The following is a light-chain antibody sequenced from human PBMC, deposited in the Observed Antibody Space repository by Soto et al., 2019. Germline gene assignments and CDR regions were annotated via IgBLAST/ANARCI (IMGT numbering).Light chain of an antibody. Sequence: QSVLTQTPSASGSPGQSVTISCTGTSSDIGGYDHVSWYQHYPGKAPKLVIYEVTKRPSGVPDRFSGSKSGNTASLTGSGLQAAAEADYFWCSFAGNNNLVFGGGTKLTVL. J-gene: IGLJ3*02. CDR1: SSDIGGYDH. CDR2: EVT. CDR3: CSFAGNNNLV. V-gene: IGLV2-8*01.